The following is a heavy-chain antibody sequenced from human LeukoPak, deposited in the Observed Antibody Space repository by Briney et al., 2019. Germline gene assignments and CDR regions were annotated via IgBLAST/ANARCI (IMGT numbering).Heavy chain of an antibody. V-gene: IGHV3-43*02. D-gene: IGHD3-10*01. Sequence: GGSLRLSCAASGFTFSSYAMSWVRQAPGKGLEWVSLITWNGGSTYYADSVKGRFTISRDNSKNSLFLQMNSLTTEDSALYYCAKNRPTRGAVGYYMDVWGKGTTVTVSS. CDR1: GFTFSSYA. CDR3: AKNRPTRGAVGYYMDV. J-gene: IGHJ6*03. CDR2: ITWNGGST.